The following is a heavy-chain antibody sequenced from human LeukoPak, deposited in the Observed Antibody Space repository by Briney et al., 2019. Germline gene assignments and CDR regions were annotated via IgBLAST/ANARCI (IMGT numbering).Heavy chain of an antibody. V-gene: IGHV1-8*01. D-gene: IGHD3-10*01. J-gene: IGHJ5*02. CDR3: ARGLYYGSGSYYKNGGFDP. Sequence: ASVKVSCKASGYTFTSYDINWVRQATGQGLEWMGWMNPNSGNTGYAQKFQGRVTMTRNTSISTAYMELSGLRSEDTAVYYCARGLYYGSGSYYKNGGFDPWGQGTLVTVSS. CDR1: GYTFTSYD. CDR2: MNPNSGNT.